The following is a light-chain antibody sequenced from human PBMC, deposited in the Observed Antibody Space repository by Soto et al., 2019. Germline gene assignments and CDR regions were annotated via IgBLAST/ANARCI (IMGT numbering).Light chain of an antibody. CDR3: QQSYDPPFT. J-gene: IGKJ3*01. V-gene: IGKV3-11*01. Sequence: EIVLTQSPATLSLSPGERATLSCRASQSVGYHLAWYQQKPGQAPRLLIFGASSRATGVPARFSGSGSGTDFTLTISSLQPEDFATYYCQQSYDPPFTFGPGTKVDIK. CDR2: GAS. CDR1: QSVGYH.